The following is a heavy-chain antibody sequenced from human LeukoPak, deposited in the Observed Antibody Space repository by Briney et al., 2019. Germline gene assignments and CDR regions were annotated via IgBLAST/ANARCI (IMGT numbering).Heavy chain of an antibody. CDR1: GYTFTGYY. Sequence: ASVKVSCKASGYTFTGYYMHWVRQAPAQGLEWMGWINPNSGGTNYAQKLQGRVTMTTDTSTSTAYMELRSLRSDDTAVYYCARGSNRLRGWYSSSWPGDYWGQGTLVTVSS. J-gene: IGHJ4*02. V-gene: IGHV1-2*02. CDR3: ARGSNRLRGWYSSSWPGDY. CDR2: INPNSGGT. D-gene: IGHD6-13*01.